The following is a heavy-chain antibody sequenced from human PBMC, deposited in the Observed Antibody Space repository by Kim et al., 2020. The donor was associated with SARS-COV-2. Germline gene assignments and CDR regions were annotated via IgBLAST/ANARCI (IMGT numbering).Heavy chain of an antibody. D-gene: IGHD1-1*01. J-gene: IGHJ4*02. CDR1: GGSISSGGYY. CDR2: IYYSGST. Sequence: SETLSLTCTVSGGSISSGGYYWSWIRQHPGKGLEWIGYIYYSGSTYYNPSLKSRVTISVDTSKNQLSLKLSSVTAADTAVYYCARGLGLDRTIGVHFDYWGQRTLVTVSS. V-gene: IGHV4-31*03. CDR3: ARGLGLDRTIGVHFDY.